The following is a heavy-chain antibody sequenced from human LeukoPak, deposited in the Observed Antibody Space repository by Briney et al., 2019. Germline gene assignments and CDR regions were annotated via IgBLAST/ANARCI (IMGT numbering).Heavy chain of an antibody. J-gene: IGHJ4*02. CDR3: ARSSLAVYFNY. Sequence: SETLSLTRTVSGGSISSSSYYWGWILQPPGKGLEWLGNIFTRGTTNYNASLESRLTISLDTARNQFSLSLRSVTAADTAIYFCARSSLAVYFNYWGQGTLVTASS. CDR1: GGSISSSSYY. V-gene: IGHV4-61*05. D-gene: IGHD6-19*01. CDR2: IFTRGTT.